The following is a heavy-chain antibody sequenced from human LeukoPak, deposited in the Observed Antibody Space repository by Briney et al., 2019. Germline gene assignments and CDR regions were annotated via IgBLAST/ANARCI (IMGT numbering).Heavy chain of an antibody. Sequence: ASVKVSCKASGYTFTSYGISWVRQAPGQGLEWMGWISAYNGNTNYAQKLQGRVTMTTDTSTSTAYMELRSLRSDDTAVYYCASDYKSYYYDSSGYYYHLVDCCYWGQGPLVTVSS. CDR3: ASDYKSYYYDSSGYYYHLVDCCY. V-gene: IGHV1-18*01. CDR1: GYTFTSYG. CDR2: ISAYNGNT. D-gene: IGHD3-22*01. J-gene: IGHJ4*02.